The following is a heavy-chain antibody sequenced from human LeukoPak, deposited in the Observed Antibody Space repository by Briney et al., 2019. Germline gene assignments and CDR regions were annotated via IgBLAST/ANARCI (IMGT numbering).Heavy chain of an antibody. V-gene: IGHV4-34*01. CDR2: INHSGST. D-gene: IGHD3-9*01. Sequence: SETLSLTCAVYGGSFSGYYWSWIRQPLGKGLEWIGEINHSGSTNYNPSLKSRVTISVDTSKNQFSLKLSSVTAADTAVYYCARKLVLRYSRGYFDYWGQGTLVTVSS. J-gene: IGHJ4*02. CDR3: ARKLVLRYSRGYFDY. CDR1: GGSFSGYY.